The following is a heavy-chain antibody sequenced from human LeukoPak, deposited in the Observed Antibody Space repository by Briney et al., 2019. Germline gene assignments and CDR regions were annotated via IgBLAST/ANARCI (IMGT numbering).Heavy chain of an antibody. J-gene: IGHJ4*02. CDR2: ISGSGGST. D-gene: IGHD3-9*01. Sequence: GGSLRLSCAASGFTFSKYAMSWVRQAPGKGLEWVSAISGSGGSTYYADSVKGRFTISRDNSKNTLYLQMNSLRAEDTAVYYCAKEPKRYFDWPDGYFDYWGQGTLVTVSS. V-gene: IGHV3-23*01. CDR3: AKEPKRYFDWPDGYFDY. CDR1: GFTFSKYA.